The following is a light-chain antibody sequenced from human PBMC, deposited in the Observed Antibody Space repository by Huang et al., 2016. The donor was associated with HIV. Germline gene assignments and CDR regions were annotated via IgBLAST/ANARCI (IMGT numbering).Light chain of an antibody. CDR1: QSAVYSSNNTNY. Sequence: DIVMTQSPDSLAVSLRERATINCKSNQSAVYSSNNTNYLAWYQQKPGQPPKLLSYCASTRESGVPDRCSGSGSETDFTLTSSSLQAEDVAVYYCQQYYSNPRTFGQGTKVEIK. J-gene: IGKJ1*01. V-gene: IGKV4-1*01. CDR2: CAS. CDR3: QQYYSNPRT.